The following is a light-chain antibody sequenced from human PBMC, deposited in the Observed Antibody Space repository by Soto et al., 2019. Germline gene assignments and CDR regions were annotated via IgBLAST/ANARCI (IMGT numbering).Light chain of an antibody. CDR3: SSYTTSSSYV. V-gene: IGLV2-14*01. Sequence: QSVLTQPASVSGSPGQPITISCTGTSSDVGGYIYVSWYQQHPGKAPKLMIYDVTSRPSGVSYRFSGSKSGNTASLTISGIQAEDEADYYCSSYTTSSSYVFGTGTKVTVL. CDR1: SSDVGGYIY. J-gene: IGLJ1*01. CDR2: DVT.